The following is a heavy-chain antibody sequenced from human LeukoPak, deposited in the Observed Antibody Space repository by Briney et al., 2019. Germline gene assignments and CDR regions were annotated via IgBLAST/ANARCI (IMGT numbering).Heavy chain of an antibody. CDR2: ISAYNGHT. Sequence: ASVKVSCKASGYTFTSYGIGWVRQAPGQGLEWMGWISAYNGHTNYAQKLQGRVTMTTDTSTSTAYMELRCLRSDDTAIYYCARDYSNGWYGDFDYWGQGTLVTVSS. J-gene: IGHJ4*02. CDR3: ARDYSNGWYGDFDY. CDR1: GYTFTSYG. D-gene: IGHD6-19*01. V-gene: IGHV1-18*01.